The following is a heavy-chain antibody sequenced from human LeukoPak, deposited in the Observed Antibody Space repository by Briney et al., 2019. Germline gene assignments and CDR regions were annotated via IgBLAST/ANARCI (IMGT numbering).Heavy chain of an antibody. CDR2: INHSGST. CDR1: GGSISSSSYY. CDR3: ARRGGDPYCSGGSCFY. J-gene: IGHJ4*02. D-gene: IGHD2-15*01. Sequence: PSETLSLTCTVSGGSISSSSYYWSWIRQPPGKGLEWIGEINHSGSTNYNPSLKSRVTISVDTSKNQFSLKLSSVTAADTAVYYCARRGGDPYCSGGSCFYWGQGTLVTVSS. V-gene: IGHV4-39*07.